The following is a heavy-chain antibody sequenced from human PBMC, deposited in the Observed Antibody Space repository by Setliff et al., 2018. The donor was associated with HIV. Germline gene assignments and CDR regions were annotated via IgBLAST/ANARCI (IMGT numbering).Heavy chain of an antibody. CDR3: ARRPVLHNSGSVFDK. V-gene: IGHV4-4*07. D-gene: IGHD6-25*01. Sequence: SETLSLTCYVTDDPISSYYWSWVRQPAGKGLEWIGRLYVSGDTNYNPSLKSRVTMSLDTSKNQFSLKLTSVTAADTAIYYCARRPVLHNSGSVFDKWGQGTLVTVSS. CDR2: LYVSGDT. CDR1: DDPISSYY. J-gene: IGHJ4*02.